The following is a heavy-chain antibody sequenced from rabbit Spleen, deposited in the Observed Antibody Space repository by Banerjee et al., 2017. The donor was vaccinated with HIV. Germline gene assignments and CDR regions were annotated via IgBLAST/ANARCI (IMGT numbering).Heavy chain of an antibody. CDR2: ILTGGSA. V-gene: IGHV1S69*01. CDR3: VRSASDDNYYQNI. Sequence: QSVEESGGRLVTPGTPLTLTCTVSGFSLSSYHMSWVRQAPGKGLEYIGFILTGGSAYYATWAKGRFTISKTSTTVDLKITSPTTEDTATYFCVRSASDDNYYQNIWGPGTLVTVS. J-gene: IGHJ4*02. D-gene: IGHD1-1*01. CDR1: GFSLSSYH.